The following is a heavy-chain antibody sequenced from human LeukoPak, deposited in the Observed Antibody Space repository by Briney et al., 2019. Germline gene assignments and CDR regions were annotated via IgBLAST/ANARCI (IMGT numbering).Heavy chain of an antibody. D-gene: IGHD3-10*01. CDR1: GFTFSDYY. CDR2: ISSNGNTT. J-gene: IGHJ6*02. Sequence: GRSLRLSCAASGFTFSDYYMNWIRQAPGKGLEWVSYISSNGNTTYYADSVKGRFTISRDNAKNSLYLRMNSLRAEDTAVYYCARDGPPRVSGLLYYYYYYGMDVWGQGTTVTVSS. CDR3: ARDGPPRVSGLLYYYYYYGMDV. V-gene: IGHV3-11*04.